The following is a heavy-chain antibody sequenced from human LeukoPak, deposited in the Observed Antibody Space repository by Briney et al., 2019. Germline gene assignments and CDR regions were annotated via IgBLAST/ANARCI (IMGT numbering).Heavy chain of an antibody. CDR1: GFSFSDYF. CDR2: VSSSGSTK. D-gene: IGHD1-26*01. CDR3: ARATATYSVSPGALDI. V-gene: IGHV3-11*04. Sequence: GGSLGLSCAASGFSFSDYFMTWIRQAPGKGLEWISYVSSSGSTKYYADSVKGRFTISRDNAEKSLYLQMNSLRAEDTAIYYCARATATYSVSPGALDIWGQGTMVIVSS. J-gene: IGHJ3*02.